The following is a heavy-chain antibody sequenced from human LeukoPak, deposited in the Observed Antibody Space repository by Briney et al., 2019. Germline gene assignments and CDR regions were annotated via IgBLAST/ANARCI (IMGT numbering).Heavy chain of an antibody. CDR2: INAGNGNT. CDR3: ARAVPAAIRLYYYYGMDV. Sequence: ASVKVSCKASGYTFTSYAMHWVRQAPGQRLEWMGWINAGNGNTKYSQKFQGRVTITRDTSASTAYTELSSLRSEDTAVYYCARAVPAAIRLYYYYGMDVWGQGTTVTVSS. J-gene: IGHJ6*02. D-gene: IGHD2-2*02. CDR1: GYTFTSYA. V-gene: IGHV1-3*01.